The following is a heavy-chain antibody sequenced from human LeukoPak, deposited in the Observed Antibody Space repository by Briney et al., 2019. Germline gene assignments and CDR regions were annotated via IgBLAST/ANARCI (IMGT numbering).Heavy chain of an antibody. CDR3: ARLITGTTTALDI. CDR2: VYTSGST. J-gene: IGHJ3*02. Sequence: SETLSLTCSVSGGSISGYYWTWIRQPAGKGLEWIGRVYTSGSTHYNPSLKTRLTMSVDTSKNQFSLKLSSVTAADTAVYYCARLITGTTTALDIWGQGTMVTVSS. D-gene: IGHD1-7*01. V-gene: IGHV4-4*07. CDR1: GGSISGYY.